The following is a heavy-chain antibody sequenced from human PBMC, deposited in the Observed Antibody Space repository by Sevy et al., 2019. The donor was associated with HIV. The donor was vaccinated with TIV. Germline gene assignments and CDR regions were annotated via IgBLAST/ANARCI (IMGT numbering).Heavy chain of an antibody. CDR3: ARGYSSSWRYYYYYYMDV. CDR2: IYYSGST. J-gene: IGHJ6*03. D-gene: IGHD6-13*01. V-gene: IGHV4-59*01. Sequence: SETLSLTCTVSGGSISSYYWSWIRQPPGKGLEWIGYIYYSGSTNYNPSLKSRVTISVDTSKNQFSLRLSSVTAADTAVYYCARGYSSSWRYYYYYYMDVWGKGTTVTVSS. CDR1: GGSISSYY.